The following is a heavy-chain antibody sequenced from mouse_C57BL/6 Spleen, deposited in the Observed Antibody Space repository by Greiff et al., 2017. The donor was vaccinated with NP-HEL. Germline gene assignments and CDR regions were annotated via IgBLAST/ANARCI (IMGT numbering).Heavy chain of an antibody. J-gene: IGHJ2*01. D-gene: IGHD1-1*01. V-gene: IGHV1-80*01. CDR3: ARGFTPPYFDY. Sequence: QVQLKQSGAELVKPGASVKISCKASGYAFSSYWMNWVKQRPGKGLEWIGQIYPGDGDTNYNGKFKGKATLTADKSSSPAYMQLSSLTSEDSAVYFCARGFTPPYFDYWGQGTTLTVSS. CDR2: IYPGDGDT. CDR1: GYAFSSYW.